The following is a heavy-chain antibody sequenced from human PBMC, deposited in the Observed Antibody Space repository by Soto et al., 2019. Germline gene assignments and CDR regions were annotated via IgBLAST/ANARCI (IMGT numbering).Heavy chain of an antibody. CDR2: ISWDGGST. J-gene: IGHJ4*02. D-gene: IGHD3-9*01. V-gene: IGHV3-43*01. Sequence: EVQLVESGGGLVQPGRSLRLSCAASGFTFDDYAMHWVRQAPGKGLEWVSLISWDGGSTYYADSVKGRFTISRDNSKNSLYLQMNSLRTEDTALYYCAKDAQKTYYDILTGYSRPYYFDYWGQGTLVTVSS. CDR1: GFTFDDYA. CDR3: AKDAQKTYYDILTGYSRPYYFDY.